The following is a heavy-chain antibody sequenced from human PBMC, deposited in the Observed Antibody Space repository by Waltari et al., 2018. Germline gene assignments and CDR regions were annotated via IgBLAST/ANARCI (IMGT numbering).Heavy chain of an antibody. J-gene: IGHJ2*01. CDR3: AKGGPRGSYYFDL. D-gene: IGHD3-16*01. Sequence: EVQLVESGGGLVQPGGSLRLSCAASEVTLSNYAMRWVRQGPGKGVEWVSTIGESVVTTFYVDPVKGRFTISRDNSKNTLYLQMNSLRAEDTAVYYCAKGGPRGSYYFDLWGRGTLVTVSS. V-gene: IGHV3-23*04. CDR2: IGESVVTT. CDR1: EVTLSNYA.